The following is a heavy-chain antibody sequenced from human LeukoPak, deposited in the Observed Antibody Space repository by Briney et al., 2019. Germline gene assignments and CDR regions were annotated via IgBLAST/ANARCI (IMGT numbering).Heavy chain of an antibody. D-gene: IGHD5-12*01. CDR1: GGSISSGDYY. CDR3: AGVIGWRGYSGYDSPWWFDP. J-gene: IGHJ5*02. CDR2: IYYSGST. V-gene: IGHV4-30-4*01. Sequence: SQTLSLTCTVSGGSISSGDYYWSWIRQPPGKGLEWIGYIYYSGSTYYNPSLKSRVTISVDTSKNQFSLKLSSVTAADTAVHYCAGVIGWRGYSGYDSPWWFDPWGQGTLVTVSS.